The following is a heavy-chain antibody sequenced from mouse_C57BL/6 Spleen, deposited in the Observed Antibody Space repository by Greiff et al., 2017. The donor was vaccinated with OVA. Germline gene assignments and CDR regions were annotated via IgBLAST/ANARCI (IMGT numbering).Heavy chain of an antibody. CDR2: IYPGDGDT. D-gene: IGHD2-10*02. Sequence: QVQLQQSGPELVKPGASVKISCKASGYAFSSSWMNWVKQRPGKGLEWIGRIYPGDGDTNYNGKFKGKATLTADKSSSTAYMQLSSLTSEDSAVYFCARLGHSIAMDYWGQGTSVTVSS. J-gene: IGHJ4*01. CDR1: GYAFSSSW. CDR3: ARLGHSIAMDY. V-gene: IGHV1-82*01.